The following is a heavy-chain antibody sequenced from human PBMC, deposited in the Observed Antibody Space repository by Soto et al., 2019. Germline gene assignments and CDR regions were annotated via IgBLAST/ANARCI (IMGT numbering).Heavy chain of an antibody. CDR1: GGTFSSYT. D-gene: IGHD6-13*01. CDR3: AREGGIAAAGTSLYWFDP. J-gene: IGHJ5*02. V-gene: IGHV1-69*08. CDR2: IIPILGIA. Sequence: QVQLVQSGAEVKKPGSSVKVSCKASGGTFSSYTISWVRQAPGQGLEWMGRIIPILGIANYAQKFQGRVTITADXXTXTDXMELGSLRSEDTAVYYCAREGGIAAAGTSLYWFDPWGQGTLVTVSS.